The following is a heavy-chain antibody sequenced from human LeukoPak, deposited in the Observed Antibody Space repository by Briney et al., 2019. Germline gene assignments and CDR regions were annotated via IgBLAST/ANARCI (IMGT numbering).Heavy chain of an antibody. Sequence: ASVKVSCEASGYTFTEYYMHGVRQAPGQGGGWMGWLNPNSGDTNYAQKFQGRVSLTRDTSISTAYMDLSDLRSDDTAVYYCARGRNIEMTTMSGGSDYWGQGTLVTVSS. J-gene: IGHJ4*02. CDR3: ARGRNIEMTTMSGGSDY. V-gene: IGHV1-2*02. D-gene: IGHD5-24*01. CDR1: GYTFTEYY. CDR2: LNPNSGDT.